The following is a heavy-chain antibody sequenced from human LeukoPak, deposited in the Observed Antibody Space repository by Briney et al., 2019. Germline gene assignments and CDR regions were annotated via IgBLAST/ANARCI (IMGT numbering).Heavy chain of an antibody. CDR2: ISGSGGST. D-gene: IGHD6-13*01. Sequence: GGSLRLSCAASRFTFSSYAMSWVRQAPGKGLEWVSAISGSGGSTYYADSVKGRFTISRDNSKNTLYLQMNSLRAEDTAVYYCAKGGIKEPLRQQLVRGEYYFDYWGQGTLVTVSS. CDR3: AKGGIKEPLRQQLVRGEYYFDY. J-gene: IGHJ4*02. CDR1: RFTFSSYA. V-gene: IGHV3-23*01.